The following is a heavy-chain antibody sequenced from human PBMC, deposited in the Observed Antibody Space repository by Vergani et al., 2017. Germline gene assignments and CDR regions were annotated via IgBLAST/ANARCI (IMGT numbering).Heavy chain of an antibody. Sequence: QMQLVQSGAEVKKTGSSVKVSCKASGYTFTYRYLHWVRQAPGQALEWMGWITPFNGNTNYAQKFQDRVTITRDRSMSTAYMELRSLRSDDTAVYYCARAALPYDFWSGYYTGFDYWGQGTLVTVSS. V-gene: IGHV1-45*02. CDR2: ITPFNGNT. CDR1: GYTFTYRY. CDR3: ARAALPYDFWSGYYTGFDY. D-gene: IGHD3-3*01. J-gene: IGHJ4*02.